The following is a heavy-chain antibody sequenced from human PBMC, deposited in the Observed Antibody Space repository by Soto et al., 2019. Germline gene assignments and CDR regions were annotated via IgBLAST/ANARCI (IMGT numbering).Heavy chain of an antibody. CDR1: GYTFTSYA. V-gene: IGHV1-18*01. Sequence: ASVKVSCKASGYTFTSYAMHWLRQAPGQRLEWMGWISSYNGNTNYSQKLQGRVTMTTDTSTSTAYMELRSLRSDDTAVYYCARTDYGYWFDPWGQGTLVTVSS. CDR3: ARTDYGYWFDP. CDR2: ISSYNGNT. D-gene: IGHD4-17*01. J-gene: IGHJ5*02.